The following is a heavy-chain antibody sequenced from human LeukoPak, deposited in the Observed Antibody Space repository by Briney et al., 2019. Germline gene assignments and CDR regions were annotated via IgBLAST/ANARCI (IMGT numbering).Heavy chain of an antibody. V-gene: IGHV3-21*01. CDR2: ISSSSSYI. CDR1: GFTFTSYS. D-gene: IGHD3-3*01. J-gene: IGHJ6*02. Sequence: GGSLRLSCAASGFTFTSYSMNWVRQAPGKGREWVSSISSSSSYIYYADSAKARFTISRDNAKNSLYLQMNSLRAEDTAVYYYARGVNYYYYGMDVWGQGTTVTVSS. CDR3: ARGVNYYYYGMDV.